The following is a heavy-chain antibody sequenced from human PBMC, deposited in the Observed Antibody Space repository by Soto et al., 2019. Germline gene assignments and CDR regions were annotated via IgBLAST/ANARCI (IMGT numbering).Heavy chain of an antibody. Sequence: QVQLVQSGAEVKTPGSSVKVSCKTSGGTFSTYAISWVRQAPGQGLEWLGGIIPTFRTTSYAQKFRGRVTMSADESTGTAYMELSRLRSEDTAMYYCAREGARTNGWPRTPNYGMDVWGQGTTVTVSS. D-gene: IGHD6-19*01. V-gene: IGHV1-69*01. J-gene: IGHJ6*02. CDR3: AREGARTNGWPRTPNYGMDV. CDR1: GGTFSTYA. CDR2: IIPTFRTT.